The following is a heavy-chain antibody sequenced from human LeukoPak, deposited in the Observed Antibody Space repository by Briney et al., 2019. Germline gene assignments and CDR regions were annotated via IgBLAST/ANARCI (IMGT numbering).Heavy chain of an antibody. CDR3: ARELYSSGWGGFDY. D-gene: IGHD6-19*01. J-gene: IGHJ4*02. Sequence: SETLTLTCTVSGGSISSYYWSWIRQPPRKGLEWIGYIYYSGSTNYNPSLKSRVTISVDTSKNQFSLKLSSVTAADTAVYYCARELYSSGWGGFDYWGQGTLVTVSS. CDR1: GGSISSYY. CDR2: IYYSGST. V-gene: IGHV4-59*01.